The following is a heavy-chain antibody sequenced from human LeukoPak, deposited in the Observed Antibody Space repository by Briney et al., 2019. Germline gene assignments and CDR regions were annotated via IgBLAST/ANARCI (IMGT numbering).Heavy chain of an antibody. CDR2: IGGSGDGT. CDR1: GFTFKLYA. J-gene: IGHJ5*02. D-gene: IGHD3-10*02. Sequence: GGSRRLSCTASGFTFKLYAMTWVRQAPGKGLEGVSGIGGSGDGTHYTHSVKGRFTISRDNSKNTLYLQMNSLRAEDTAVYYCAKDRGPYVGIDNNWFDPWGQGTLVIVSS. V-gene: IGHV3-23*01. CDR3: AKDRGPYVGIDNNWFDP.